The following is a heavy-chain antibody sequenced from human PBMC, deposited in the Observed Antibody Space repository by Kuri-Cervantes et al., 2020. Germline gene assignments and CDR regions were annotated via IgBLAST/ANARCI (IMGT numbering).Heavy chain of an antibody. CDR3: ARAREIVVGPAASRAPFDY. V-gene: IGHV4-39*06. Sequence: SETLSLTCTVSGGSISSSSYYWGWIRQPPGRGLEWIGSIYYSGSTYYNPSLKSRVTISVDTSKNQFTLKLSSVTAADTAVYYCARAREIVVGPAASRAPFDYWGQGTLVTVSS. J-gene: IGHJ4*02. D-gene: IGHD2-2*01. CDR1: GGSISSSSYY. CDR2: IYYSGST.